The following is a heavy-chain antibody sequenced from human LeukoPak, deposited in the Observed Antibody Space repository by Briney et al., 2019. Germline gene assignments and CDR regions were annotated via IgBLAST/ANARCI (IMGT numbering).Heavy chain of an antibody. V-gene: IGHV3-21*01. CDR2: ISSSSGNR. CDR3: ARCTTGRTFGSLREIKRSREIDY. CDR1: RFTFSSYS. Sequence: GGSLRLSCAASRFTFSSYSMNWVRQAPGKGLEWVSSISSSSGNRYYADSAKGRFTISRDNAQHSLYLQMNSLRVEDTAVYYCARCTTGRTFGSLREIKRSREIDYWGQGTLVTVSS. D-gene: IGHD1-1*01. J-gene: IGHJ4*02.